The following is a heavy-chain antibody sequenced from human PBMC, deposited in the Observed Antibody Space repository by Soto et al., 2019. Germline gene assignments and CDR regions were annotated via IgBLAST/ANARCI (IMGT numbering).Heavy chain of an antibody. CDR3: ARDADVVIDCSSTNCYTKGYYYGMDV. CDR1: RGTLSQYG. D-gene: IGHD2-2*02. V-gene: IGHV1-69*13. Sequence: ASVKVSCKASRGTLSQYGICWLQQAPGEGLEWTGGVILICGTANYAQKFQGRVTITADESTSTAYMELSSLRSEDTAVYYCARDADVVIDCSSTNCYTKGYYYGMDVWGQGTTVTVSS. CDR2: VILICGTA. J-gene: IGHJ6*02.